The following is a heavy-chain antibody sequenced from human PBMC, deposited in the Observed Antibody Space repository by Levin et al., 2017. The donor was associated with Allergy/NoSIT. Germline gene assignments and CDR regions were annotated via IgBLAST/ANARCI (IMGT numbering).Heavy chain of an antibody. D-gene: IGHD3-10*01. CDR2: INHSGST. V-gene: IGHV4-34*01. Sequence: SETLSLTCAVYGGSFSGYYWSWIRQPPGKGLEWIGEINHSGSTNYNPSLKSRVTISVDTSKNQFSLKLSSVTAADTAVYYCARRRRWDYGSGSPPDYWGQGTLVTVSS. CDR1: GGSFSGYY. J-gene: IGHJ4*02. CDR3: ARRRRWDYGSGSPPDY.